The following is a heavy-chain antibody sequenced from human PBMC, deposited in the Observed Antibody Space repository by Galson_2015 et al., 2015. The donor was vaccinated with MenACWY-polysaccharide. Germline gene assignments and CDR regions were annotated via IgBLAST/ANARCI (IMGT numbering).Heavy chain of an antibody. V-gene: IGHV3-48*03. D-gene: IGHD5-18*01. CDR2: ISGGGSMI. CDR1: GFTFSTYE. CDR3: ARDRGSYDAYDI. J-gene: IGHJ3*02. Sequence: SLRLSCAASGFTFSTYEMNWVRQSPEKGLQWIAYISGGGSMIHYADSVEGRFTISRDNAKDSLYLEMNSLTAEDTGLYYCARDRGSYDAYDIWGQGTVVTVSS.